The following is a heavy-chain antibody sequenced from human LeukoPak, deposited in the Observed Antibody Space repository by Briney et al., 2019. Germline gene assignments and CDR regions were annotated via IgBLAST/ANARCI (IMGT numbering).Heavy chain of an antibody. Sequence: ASVKVSCKVSGYSLNELSIHWVRQAPGQGLEWMGRLDPADGERIYAQKFQGRVTMTEDTSTDTAYMELSSLRSEDTAVYYCATGTPWQLLCPQHWGQGTLVTVSS. CDR3: ATGTPWQLLCPQH. CDR1: GYSLNELS. D-gene: IGHD1-26*01. CDR2: LDPADGER. V-gene: IGHV1-24*01. J-gene: IGHJ1*01.